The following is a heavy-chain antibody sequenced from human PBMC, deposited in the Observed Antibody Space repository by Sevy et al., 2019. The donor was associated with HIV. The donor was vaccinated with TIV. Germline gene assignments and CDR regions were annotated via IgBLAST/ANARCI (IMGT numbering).Heavy chain of an antibody. Sequence: QTLSLTCTVSGGTISSSSYRWGWIRQPPGKGLEWVGSIYHTGAADDNPSLKRRVTMSVDTSKNQFSLQVGSVTAADTAVYYCARWYGNNFDYWGQGALVTVSS. V-gene: IGHV4-39*01. J-gene: IGHJ4*02. CDR2: IYHTGAA. CDR1: GGTISSSSYR. D-gene: IGHD3-10*01. CDR3: ARWYGNNFDY.